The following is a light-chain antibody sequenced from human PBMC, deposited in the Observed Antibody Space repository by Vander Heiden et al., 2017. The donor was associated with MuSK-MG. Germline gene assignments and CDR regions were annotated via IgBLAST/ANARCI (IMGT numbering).Light chain of an antibody. Sequence: DIQMTQSPSSLSASVGDRVTITCRTSQSISSYLNWYQQKPGKVPKLLIYAASTLQSGVSSRFSGSGSGTDFTLTISSLQPEDFATYYCQQSYNTLLTFGGGTKVEIK. J-gene: IGKJ4*01. CDR3: QQSYNTLLT. V-gene: IGKV1-39*01. CDR2: AAS. CDR1: QSISSY.